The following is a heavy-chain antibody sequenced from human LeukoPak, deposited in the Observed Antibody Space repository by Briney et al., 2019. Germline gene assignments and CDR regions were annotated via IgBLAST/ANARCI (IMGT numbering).Heavy chain of an antibody. J-gene: IGHJ4*02. CDR3: ATDRDNSDWQKRFDS. CDR1: GFTFSTYW. CDR2: INQDASEI. V-gene: IGHV3-7*01. D-gene: IGHD2-21*02. Sequence: PGGSLRLSCAASGFTFSTYWMNWYRQAPGKGLEWVGNINQDASEINYVASVRGRFTISRDNAKNPLHLQMNSLRAEDTAVYYCATDRDNSDWQKRFDSWGQGTLVTVSS.